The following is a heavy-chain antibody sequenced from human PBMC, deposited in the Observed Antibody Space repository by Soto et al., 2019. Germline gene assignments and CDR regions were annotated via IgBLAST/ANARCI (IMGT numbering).Heavy chain of an antibody. J-gene: IGHJ4*02. CDR2: ISGSGGST. CDR3: AKPAGIYCSGGSCYCDY. V-gene: IGHV3-23*01. Sequence: EVQLLESGGGLVQPGGSLRLSCAASGFTFSSYAMSWVRQAPGKGLEWVSAISGSGGSTYYADSVKGRFTISRDNSKNTLYLQMNSVRAEDTAVYYCAKPAGIYCSGGSCYCDYWGQGTLVTVSS. CDR1: GFTFSSYA. D-gene: IGHD2-15*01.